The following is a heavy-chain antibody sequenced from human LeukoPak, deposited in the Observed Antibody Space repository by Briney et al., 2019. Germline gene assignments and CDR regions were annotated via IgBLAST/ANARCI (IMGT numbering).Heavy chain of an antibody. Sequence: PSETLSLTCALYVGSFSGYYWSWIRQPPGHGQEWIGEINHSGSTNHHPSLNSRVTISVDTSKNQFSLKLSSVTAADTAVYYCARGSRLSSGPNAEFQTYYDFDYCGQGTLVTVSS. CDR3: ARGSRLSSGPNAEFQTYYDFDY. D-gene: IGHD1-26*01. J-gene: IGHJ4*02. CDR1: VGSFSGYY. V-gene: IGHV4-34*01. CDR2: INHSGST.